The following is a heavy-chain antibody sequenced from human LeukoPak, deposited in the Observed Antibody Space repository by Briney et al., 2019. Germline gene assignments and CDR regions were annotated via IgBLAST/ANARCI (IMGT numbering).Heavy chain of an antibody. J-gene: IGHJ4*02. CDR3: ARGRQDGIDY. Sequence: SETLSLTCTVSGGSISSYYWSWIRQPPGKGLEWIGYIYYSGSTNYNPSLKSRVTISVDTSKNQFSLKLSSVTAADTAVYYCARGRQDGIDYWGQGTLVTVSS. CDR2: IYYSGST. CDR1: GGSISSYY. V-gene: IGHV4-59*12. D-gene: IGHD4-17*01.